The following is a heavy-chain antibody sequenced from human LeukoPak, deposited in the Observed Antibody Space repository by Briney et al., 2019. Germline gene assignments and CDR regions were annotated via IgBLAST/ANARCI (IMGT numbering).Heavy chain of an antibody. J-gene: IGHJ4*02. CDR3: ARNWNYVVFDY. V-gene: IGHV3-21*04. CDR1: GFTFSSYS. CDR2: ISSSSSYI. D-gene: IGHD1-7*01. Sequence: PGGSLRLSCAASGFTFSSYSMNWVRQAPGKGLEWVSSISSSSSYIYYADSVKGRFTISRDNSKNTLYMQMNSLRAEDTAVYYCARNWNYVVFDYWGQGTLVTASS.